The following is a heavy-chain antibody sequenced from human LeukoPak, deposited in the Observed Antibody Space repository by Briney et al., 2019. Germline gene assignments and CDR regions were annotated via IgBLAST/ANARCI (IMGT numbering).Heavy chain of an antibody. D-gene: IGHD3-22*01. J-gene: IGHJ6*03. CDR1: GGTFSSYA. Sequence: GASVKVSCKASGGTFSSYAISWVRQAPGQGLEWMGGIIPIFGTANYAQKFQGRVTITADESTSTAYMELSSLRSEDTAVYYCARVGDSSGRYYYYYMDVWGEGATVTVSS. CDR2: IIPIFGTA. CDR3: ARVGDSSGRYYYYYMDV. V-gene: IGHV1-69*13.